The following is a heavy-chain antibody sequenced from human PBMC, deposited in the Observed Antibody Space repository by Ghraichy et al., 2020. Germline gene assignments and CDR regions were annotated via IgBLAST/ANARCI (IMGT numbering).Heavy chain of an antibody. Sequence: SETLSLTCTVSGGSISSYYWSWIRQPPGKGLEWIGYIYYSGSTTYNPSLKSRVTISIDTSKNQFSLKLTSVTAADTAVYYCAREPRGGGGTTFWDNWFDPWGQGTLVTVSS. D-gene: IGHD1-1*01. CDR2: IYYSGST. J-gene: IGHJ5*02. V-gene: IGHV4-59*01. CDR3: AREPRGGGGTTFWDNWFDP. CDR1: GGSISSYY.